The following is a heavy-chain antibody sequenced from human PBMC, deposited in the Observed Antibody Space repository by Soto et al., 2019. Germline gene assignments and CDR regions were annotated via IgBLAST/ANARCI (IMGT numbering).Heavy chain of an antibody. J-gene: IGHJ6*02. D-gene: IGHD2-15*01. CDR3: ARAGYCSGGSCYYYYYGMDV. V-gene: IGHV1-69*13. CDR2: IIPIFGTA. Sequence: SVKVSCKASGGTFSSYAISWVRQAPGQGLEWMGGIIPIFGTANYAQKFQGRVTITADESTSTAYMELSSLGSEDTAVYYCARAGYCSGGSCYYYYYGMDVWGQGTTVT. CDR1: GGTFSSYA.